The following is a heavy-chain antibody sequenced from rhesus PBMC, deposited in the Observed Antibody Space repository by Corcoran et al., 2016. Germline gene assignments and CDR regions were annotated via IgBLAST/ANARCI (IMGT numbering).Heavy chain of an antibody. D-gene: IGHD3-16*01. CDR1: GGSISSNS. J-gene: IGHJ4*01. V-gene: IGHV4-160*01. Sequence: QVQLQESGPGLVKPSETLSLTCAVSGGSISSNSWSWIRQAPGKGLEWIGRIYGSGGSTDYNPSLKSRVTISTDTSKNQFSLKLSSVTAADTAVYYCARCPDYYSGSYCFDYWGQGVLVTVSS. CDR2: IYGSGGST. CDR3: ARCPDYYSGSYCFDY.